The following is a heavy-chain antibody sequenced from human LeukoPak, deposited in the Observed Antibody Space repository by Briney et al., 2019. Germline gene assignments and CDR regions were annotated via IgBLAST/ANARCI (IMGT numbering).Heavy chain of an antibody. CDR2: IQGSGST. J-gene: IGHJ5*01. V-gene: IGHV4-59*08. Sequence: SETLSLTCAVSGASISSSYWGWIRQSPGKGLEWIGYIQGSGSTDYNPSLKSRAIISLDRSKNDFPLKMSPVTAADTAVYYCARQHLYNWFDSWGQGALVTVSS. CDR3: ARQHLYNWFDS. CDR1: GASISSSY. D-gene: IGHD2-8*01.